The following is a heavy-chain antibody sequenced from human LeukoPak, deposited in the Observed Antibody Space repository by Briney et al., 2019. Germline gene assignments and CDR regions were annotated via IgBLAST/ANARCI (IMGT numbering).Heavy chain of an antibody. CDR2: ISGSGGST. CDR3: AKDSGYDWDYYFDY. V-gene: IGHV3-23*01. D-gene: IGHD5-12*01. J-gene: IGHJ4*02. CDR1: GFTFSSYA. Sequence: GGSLRLSCAASGFTFSSYAMSWVRQAPGKGLEWVSAISGSGGSTYYADSVKGRFTISRDNSKNTLYLQMNSLRAEDTAVYYRAKDSGYDWDYYFDYWGQGTLVTVSS.